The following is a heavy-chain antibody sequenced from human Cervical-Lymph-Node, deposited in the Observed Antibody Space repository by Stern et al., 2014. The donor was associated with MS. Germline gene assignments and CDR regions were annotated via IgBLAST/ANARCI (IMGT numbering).Heavy chain of an antibody. Sequence: VQLVQSGAELKKPGSSVKVSCKASGGTFNSFDISWVRQAPGQGLEWMGGGIPVFASTKFAQNFQDRVTIIADESTNPAYLELTSLTSEDTAMYYCATATVAGPGGGYYFDSWGQGTLVTVSS. D-gene: IGHD6-19*01. J-gene: IGHJ4*02. CDR1: GGTFNSFD. CDR3: ATATVAGPGGGYYFDS. V-gene: IGHV1-69*01. CDR2: GIPVFAST.